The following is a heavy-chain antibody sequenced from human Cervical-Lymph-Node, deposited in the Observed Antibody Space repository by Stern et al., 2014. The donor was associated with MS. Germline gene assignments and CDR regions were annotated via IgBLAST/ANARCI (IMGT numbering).Heavy chain of an antibody. D-gene: IGHD3-9*01. CDR2: IKSRIDAGTT. CDR3: TTWRFFDLPDS. CDR1: GFTFNNAW. J-gene: IGHJ4*02. V-gene: IGHV3-15*01. Sequence: EVQLVESGGGLVKSGGSLRLSCAASGFTFNNAWMSWVRQAPGKGLEWVGRIKSRIDAGTTDYAAPVKGRFTISRDDSKNTLYLQMNSLKTEDTAVYYCTTWRFFDLPDSWGQGTLVTVSS.